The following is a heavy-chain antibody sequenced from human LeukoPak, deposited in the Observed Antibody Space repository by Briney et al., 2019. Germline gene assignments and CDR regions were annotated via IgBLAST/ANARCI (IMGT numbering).Heavy chain of an antibody. V-gene: IGHV4-39*01. J-gene: IGHJ4*02. CDR3: ARHVTVVVVAATQEFDY. CDR1: GGSISSSSYY. D-gene: IGHD2-15*01. Sequence: SETLSLTCTVSGGSISSSSYYWGWIRQPPGKGLEWIGSIYYSGSTYDNPSLKSRVAISVDTSKNQFSLKLSSVTAADTAVYYCARHVTVVVVAATQEFDYWGQGTLVTVSS. CDR2: IYYSGST.